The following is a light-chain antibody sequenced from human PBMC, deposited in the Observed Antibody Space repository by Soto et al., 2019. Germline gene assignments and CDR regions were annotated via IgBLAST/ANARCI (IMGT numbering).Light chain of an antibody. CDR1: SWHSSYA. CDR3: QTWGTGIHYV. V-gene: IGLV4-69*01. J-gene: IGLJ1*01. CDR2: LNSDGSH. Sequence: QLVLTQSPSASASLGASVKLTCTLSSWHSSYAIAWHQQQPEKGPRYLMKLNSDGSHSKGDGIPDRFSGSSSGAERYLTISRLQSEDEADYYCQTWGTGIHYVFGTGTKLTVL.